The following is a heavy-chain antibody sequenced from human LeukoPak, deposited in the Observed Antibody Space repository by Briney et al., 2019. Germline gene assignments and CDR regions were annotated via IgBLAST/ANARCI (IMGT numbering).Heavy chain of an antibody. V-gene: IGHV1-69*02. CDR1: GGPLSSYT. CDR2: IIPILGIA. CDR3: AIGPVVPAALSPDAFDI. D-gene: IGHD2-2*01. Sequence: SVKLSCKASGGPLSSYTISWVREAPGQGLEWMGRIIPILGIANYAQKFQGRVTITADKSTSTAYMELSSLRSEDAVVYYCAIGPVVPAALSPDAFDIWGQGTMVTVSS. J-gene: IGHJ3*02.